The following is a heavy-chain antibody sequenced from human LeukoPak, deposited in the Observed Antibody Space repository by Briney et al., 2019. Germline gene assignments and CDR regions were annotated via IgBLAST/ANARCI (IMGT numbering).Heavy chain of an antibody. J-gene: IGHJ4*02. CDR2: IKQDGRAK. Sequence: GGSLRLSCVGSGFTFGETWMSWVRQAPGKGLEWVANIKQDGRAKHYVDSVKGRFTISRDNAKNSLYLQMNSLRAEDTAVYYCARVFGAGYSDYWGQGTLVTVSS. V-gene: IGHV3-7*01. CDR1: GFTFGETW. CDR3: ARVFGAGYSDY. D-gene: IGHD4/OR15-4a*01.